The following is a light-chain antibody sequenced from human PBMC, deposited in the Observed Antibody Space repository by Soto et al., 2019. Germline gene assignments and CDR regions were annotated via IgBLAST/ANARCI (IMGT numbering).Light chain of an antibody. CDR2: DAS. CDR1: HSISTF. Sequence: FLLTHSPATLSLSPGSRATLSCSAIHSISTFLAWYQQRPGQTPRLLIYDASNRAPGIPARFSGSGSGTDFTLTISSLETEDFQVYYCQQCANWPPKWTFGQGTKVDIK. V-gene: IGKV3-11*01. CDR3: QQCANWPPKWT. J-gene: IGKJ1*01.